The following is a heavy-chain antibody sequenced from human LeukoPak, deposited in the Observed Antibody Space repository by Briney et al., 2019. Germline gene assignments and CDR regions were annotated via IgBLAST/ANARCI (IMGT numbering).Heavy chain of an antibody. CDR2: IHYSGST. CDR3: ARDIARYSTVPYYFDY. J-gene: IGHJ4*02. D-gene: IGHD3-16*02. Sequence: SETLSLTCTVSGGSISSYYWSWIRQPPGKGLEWIGCIHYSGSTNYNPSLKSRVTISVDTSKNQFSLQLNSVTPEDTAVYYCARDIARYSTVPYYFDYWGQGTLVTVSS. V-gene: IGHV4-59*12. CDR1: GGSISSYY.